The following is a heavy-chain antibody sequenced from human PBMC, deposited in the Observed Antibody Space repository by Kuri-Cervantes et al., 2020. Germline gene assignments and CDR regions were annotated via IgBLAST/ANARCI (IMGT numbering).Heavy chain of an antibody. Sequence: GESLKISCAASGFTFSSYGMHWVRQAPGKGLEWVSSISSSSTIYYADSVKGRFTISRDNAKNSLYLQMNSLRAEDAAVYYCARDRGIVDVSTDYYMDVWGKGTTVTVSS. J-gene: IGHJ6*03. CDR1: GFTFSSYG. CDR3: ARDRGIVDVSTDYYMDV. V-gene: IGHV3-69-1*01. CDR2: ISSSSTI. D-gene: IGHD2-15*01.